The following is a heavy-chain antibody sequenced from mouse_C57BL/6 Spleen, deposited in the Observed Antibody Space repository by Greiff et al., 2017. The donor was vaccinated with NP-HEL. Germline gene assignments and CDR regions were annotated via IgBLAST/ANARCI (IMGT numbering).Heavy chain of an antibody. J-gene: IGHJ2*01. CDR3: ARSIVALDY. V-gene: IGHV1-54*01. CDR2: INPGSGGT. CDR1: GYAFTNYL. D-gene: IGHD1-1*01. Sequence: QVQLQQSGAELVRPGTSVKVSCKASGYAFTNYLIEWVKQRPGQGLEWIGVINPGSGGTNYNEKFKGKATLTADKSSSTAYMQLSSLTSEDSAVYFCARSIVALDYWGQGTTLTVSS.